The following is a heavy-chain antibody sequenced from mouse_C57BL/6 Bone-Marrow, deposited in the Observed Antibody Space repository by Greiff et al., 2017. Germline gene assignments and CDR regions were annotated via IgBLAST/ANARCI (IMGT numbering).Heavy chain of an antibody. J-gene: IGHJ2*01. CDR1: GYTFTSYW. CDR3: ARTPTTYYFDY. Sequence: QVQLQQPGAELVKPGASVKLSCKASGYTFTSYWMQWVKQRPGQGLEWIGEIDPSDSYTNYNQKFKGKATLTVDTSSSTAYMQLSSLTSEDSAVYYCARTPTTYYFDYWGQGTTLTVSS. CDR2: IDPSDSYT. D-gene: IGHD6-1*01. V-gene: IGHV1-50*01.